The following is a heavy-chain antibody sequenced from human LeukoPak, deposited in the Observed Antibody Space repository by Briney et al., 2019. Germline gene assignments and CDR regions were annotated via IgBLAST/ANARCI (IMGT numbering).Heavy chain of an antibody. CDR2: IYYSGST. D-gene: IGHD3-22*01. J-gene: IGHJ5*02. CDR1: GGSISSYY. Sequence: PSETLSLTCTVSGGSISSYYWSWIRQPPGKGLERIGYIYYSGSTNYNPSLKSRVTISVDTSKNQFSLKLSSVTAADTAVYYCARVGERRDYYYDSSGSRWFDPWGQGTLVTVSS. V-gene: IGHV4-59*08. CDR3: ARVGERRDYYYDSSGSRWFDP.